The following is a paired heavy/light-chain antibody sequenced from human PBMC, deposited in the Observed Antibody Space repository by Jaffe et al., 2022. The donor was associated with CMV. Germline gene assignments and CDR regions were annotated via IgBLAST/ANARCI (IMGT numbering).Heavy chain of an antibody. CDR3: VRGDPGSADH. J-gene: IGHJ4*02. V-gene: IGHV3-48*03. Sequence: DVQVAESGGGLVQPGGSLRLSCVASGFTFTSYEMSWVRQAPGKGLEWVSWTGGNDADKLYADSVKGRFTVSRDNAKNSLYLQMNSLRVEDTAVYYCVRGDPGSADHWGQGTLVTVSS. CDR1: GFTFTSYE. D-gene: IGHD2-15*01. CDR2: TGGNDADK.
Light chain of an antibody. CDR1: QSLVYSDGNTY. Sequence: VVMTQSPLSLPVTLGQPASISCRSSQSLVYSDGNTYLSWFQQRPGQSPRRLIYKVSKRDSGVPDRFSGSGSGTDFTLEISRVEAEDVGVYYCLQGTHWRSFGGGTKVEIK. V-gene: IGKV2-30*01. CDR3: LQGTHWRS. J-gene: IGKJ4*01. CDR2: KVS.